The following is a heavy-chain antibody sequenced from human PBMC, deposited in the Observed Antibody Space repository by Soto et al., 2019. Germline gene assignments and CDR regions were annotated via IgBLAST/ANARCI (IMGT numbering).Heavy chain of an antibody. Sequence: GGSLRLSCAASGFTFSSYGMHWVRQAPGKGLEWVAVISYDGSNKYYADSVKGRFTISIDNSKNTLYLQMNSLRAEDTAVYYCAKAEFGYWGQGTLVTVSS. V-gene: IGHV3-30*18. CDR2: ISYDGSNK. CDR3: AKAEFGY. CDR1: GFTFSSYG. J-gene: IGHJ4*02.